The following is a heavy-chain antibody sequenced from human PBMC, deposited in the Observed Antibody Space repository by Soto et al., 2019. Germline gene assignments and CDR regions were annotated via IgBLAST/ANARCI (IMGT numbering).Heavy chain of an antibody. CDR1: GGSISSSSYY. CDR2: IYYSGST. J-gene: IGHJ6*03. V-gene: IGHV4-39*01. Sequence: PSETLSLTCTVSGGSISSSSYYWGWIRQPPGKGLEWIGSIYYSGSTYYNPSLKSRVTISVDTSKNQYSLKLSSVTAADTAVYYCARHTFRSRVVVVAARIYYYYYYMDVWGKGTTVTVS. D-gene: IGHD2-15*01. CDR3: ARHTFRSRVVVVAARIYYYYYYMDV.